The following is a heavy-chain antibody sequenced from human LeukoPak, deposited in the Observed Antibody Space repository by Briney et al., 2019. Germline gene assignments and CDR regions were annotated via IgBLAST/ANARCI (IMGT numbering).Heavy chain of an antibody. CDR3: ARGAAAGYNSEPFDY. J-gene: IGHJ4*02. D-gene: IGHD5-24*01. CDR1: GRSLSSYY. V-gene: IGHV4-59*08. CDR2: IYYSGST. Sequence: PSETLSLTCTVSGRSLSSYYWSWIRQPPGKGLEWIGYIYYSGSTKYNPSLKSRVTISVDTSKNQFSLKLSSVTAADTAVYYCARGAAAGYNSEPFDYWGQGTLVTASS.